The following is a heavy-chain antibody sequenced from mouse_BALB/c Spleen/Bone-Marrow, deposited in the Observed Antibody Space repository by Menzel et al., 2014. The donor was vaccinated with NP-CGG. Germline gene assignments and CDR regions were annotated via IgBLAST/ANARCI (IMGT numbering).Heavy chain of an antibody. V-gene: IGHV5-6-3*01. J-gene: IGHJ2*01. D-gene: IGHD2-10*02. Sequence: VQLKESGGGLVQPGGSLKLSCAASGFTFSSYGMSWVRQTPDKRLELVASINSNGGSTYYPDIVKGRFTISRDNSKNTLSLQMSSLRSEDTAMYYCARDKYGSYVDYSDYWGQGTTLTVSS. CDR2: INSNGGST. CDR3: ARDKYGSYVDYSDY. CDR1: GFTFSSYG.